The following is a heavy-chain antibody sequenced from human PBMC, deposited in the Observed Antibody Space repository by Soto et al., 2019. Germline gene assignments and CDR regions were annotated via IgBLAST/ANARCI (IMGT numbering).Heavy chain of an antibody. Sequence: GGSLRLSCAASGFTFDDYAMHWVRQAPGKGLEWVSLISWDGGSTYYADSVKGRFTISRDNSKNSLYLQMNSLRAEDTALYYCAKEGSKGGTTGEWFDPWGQGTLVTVSS. CDR1: GFTFDDYA. CDR3: AKEGSKGGTTGEWFDP. J-gene: IGHJ5*02. CDR2: ISWDGGST. V-gene: IGHV3-43D*03. D-gene: IGHD1-1*01.